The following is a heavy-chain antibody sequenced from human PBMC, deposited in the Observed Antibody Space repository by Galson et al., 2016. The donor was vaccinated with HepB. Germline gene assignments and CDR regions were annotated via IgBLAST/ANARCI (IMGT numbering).Heavy chain of an antibody. CDR3: AKIRSSGAFDI. V-gene: IGHV1-2*02. CDR2: INPNSGGT. Sequence: SVKVSCKASRYTFTDFYMHWVRQAPGQGLEWMGWINPNSGGTDYAQKFQGRVTMTRDTSISTAYMELSRLRSDDTAVYYCAKIRSSGAFDIWGQGTMVTVSS. D-gene: IGHD6-6*01. J-gene: IGHJ3*02. CDR1: RYTFTDFY.